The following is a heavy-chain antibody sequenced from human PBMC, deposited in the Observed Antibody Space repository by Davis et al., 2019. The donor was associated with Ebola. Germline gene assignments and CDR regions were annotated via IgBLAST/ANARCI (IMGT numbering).Heavy chain of an antibody. Sequence: GGSLRLSCAASGFTFSSYAMHWVRQAPGKGLEWVAVISYDGSNKYYADSVKGRFTIPRDNSKNTLYLQMKSLRAEDKAVYYCARGEGKYYYYGMDVWGQGTTVTVSS. CDR3: ARGEGKYYYYGMDV. CDR2: ISYDGSNK. D-gene: IGHD1-26*01. CDR1: GFTFSSYA. J-gene: IGHJ6*02. V-gene: IGHV3-30-3*01.